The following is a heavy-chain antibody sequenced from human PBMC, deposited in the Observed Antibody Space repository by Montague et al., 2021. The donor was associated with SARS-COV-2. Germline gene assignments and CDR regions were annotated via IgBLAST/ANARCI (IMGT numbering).Heavy chain of an antibody. D-gene: IGHD3-22*01. V-gene: IGHV4-34*01. CDR2: IDHSGNT. CDR3: ARGTRVVGITPGFRY. J-gene: IGHJ4*02. Sequence: SETLSLTCAVYRGSFHIFSWGWIRQSPGKGLEWIGEIDHSGNTKYNPSLESRVTISVDTSKNQFSLNLTSVTAADTATYYCARGTRVVGITPGFRYWGQGILVSVSS. CDR1: RGSFHIFS.